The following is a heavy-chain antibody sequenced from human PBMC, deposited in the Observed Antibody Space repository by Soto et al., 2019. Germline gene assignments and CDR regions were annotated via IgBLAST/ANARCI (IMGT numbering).Heavy chain of an antibody. CDR1: GFTFSSYA. CDR3: ASTVTSYYYYYYMDV. CDR2: ISGSGGST. V-gene: IGHV3-23*01. D-gene: IGHD4-4*01. J-gene: IGHJ6*03. Sequence: PGGSLRLSCAASGFTFSSYAMSWVRQAPGKGLEWVSAISGSGGSTYYADSVKGRFTISRDNPKNTLYLQMNSLRAEDTAVYYCASTVTSYYYYYYMDVWGKGTTVTVSS.